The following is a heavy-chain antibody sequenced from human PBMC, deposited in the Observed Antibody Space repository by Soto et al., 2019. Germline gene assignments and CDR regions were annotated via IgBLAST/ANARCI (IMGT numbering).Heavy chain of an antibody. CDR3: PRDLEPLGHDAFES. CDR1: GARVSSDSAA. Sequence: SQTLSLNCAISGARVSSDSAAWNWIRQSPSRGLEWLGGTYYRSKWYNDYAVSVESRITINPDTSKNQFSLQLNSVTPEDTAVYYCPRDLEPLGHDAFESRGPGTMVTAS. D-gene: IGHD3-3*01. J-gene: IGHJ3*02. CDR2: TYYRSKWYN. V-gene: IGHV6-1*01.